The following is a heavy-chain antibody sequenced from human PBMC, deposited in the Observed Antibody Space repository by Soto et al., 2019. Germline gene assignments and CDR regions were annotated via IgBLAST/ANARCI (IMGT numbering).Heavy chain of an antibody. CDR1: GYYFPSYW. CDR2: FYPGDSDT. J-gene: IGHJ4*02. CDR3: ARQGNGAEGFDY. D-gene: IGHD4-17*01. Sequence: PGESLKISCKGSGYYFPSYWIGWVRQMPGKGLEWMGIFYPGDSDTRYSPSFQGQVTISADRSISTAYLQLSSLTPSAPALYSCARQGNGAEGFDYWGQGTLVTVSS. V-gene: IGHV5-51*01.